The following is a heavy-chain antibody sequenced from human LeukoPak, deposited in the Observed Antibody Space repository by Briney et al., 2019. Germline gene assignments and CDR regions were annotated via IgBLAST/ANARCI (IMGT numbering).Heavy chain of an antibody. D-gene: IGHD1-26*01. V-gene: IGHV3-74*01. CDR3: ARGSGSYSLSALDI. J-gene: IGHJ3*02. Sequence: GGSLRLSCAASGFTFSRYWMYWVPQAPGKGLVWVSRTNTDGSSTNYADSVRGRFTISRDNVKNTLYLQINSLRAEDTAVYYCARGSGSYSLSALDIWGQGTMVTVSS. CDR1: GFTFSRYW. CDR2: TNTDGSST.